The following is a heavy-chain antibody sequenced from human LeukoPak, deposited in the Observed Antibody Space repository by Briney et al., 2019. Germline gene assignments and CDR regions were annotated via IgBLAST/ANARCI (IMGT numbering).Heavy chain of an antibody. CDR1: GGSISSYY. V-gene: IGHV4-59*01. CDR3: ARAPIAAAVMDI. D-gene: IGHD6-13*01. Sequence: SETLSLTCTVSGGSISSYYWSWIRQPPGKGLEWIGYIYYSGSTNYNPSLKSRVTISVDTSKNQFSLKLSSVTAADTAVYYCARAPIAAAVMDIWGKGTTVTVSS. J-gene: IGHJ6*04. CDR2: IYYSGST.